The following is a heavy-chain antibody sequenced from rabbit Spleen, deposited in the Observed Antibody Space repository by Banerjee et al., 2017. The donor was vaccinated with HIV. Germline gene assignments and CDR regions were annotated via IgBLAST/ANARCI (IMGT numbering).Heavy chain of an antibody. CDR3: ARAHYGADETNL. V-gene: IGHV1S40*01. Sequence: QSLEESGGDLVKPGASLTLTCTASGFSFSGNYWICWVRQAPGKGLEWIACIYAGSGSTYYASWAKGRFTGAKTSSTTVTLQMTSLTAADTATYFCARAHYGADETNLWGPGTLVTVS. CDR1: GFSFSGNYW. D-gene: IGHD2-1*01. CDR2: IYAGSGST. J-gene: IGHJ4*01.